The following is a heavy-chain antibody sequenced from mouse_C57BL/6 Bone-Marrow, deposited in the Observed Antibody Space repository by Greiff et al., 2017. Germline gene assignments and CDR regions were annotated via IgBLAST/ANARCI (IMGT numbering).Heavy chain of an antibody. J-gene: IGHJ4*01. CDR2: ISSGGSYT. CDR3: ARDEYYGSSVYYAMDY. D-gene: IGHD1-1*01. Sequence: EVQVVESGGDLVKPGGSLKLSCAASGFTFSSYGMSWVRQTPDKRLEWVATISSGGSYTYYPDSVKGRFTISRDNAKNTLYLQMSSLKSEDTAMYYCARDEYYGSSVYYAMDYGGQGTAVTVSA. CDR1: GFTFSSYG. V-gene: IGHV5-6*01.